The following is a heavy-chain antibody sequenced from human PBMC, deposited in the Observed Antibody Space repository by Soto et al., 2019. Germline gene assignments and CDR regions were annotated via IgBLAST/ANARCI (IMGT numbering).Heavy chain of an antibody. CDR3: ARGGYSSIRYDHSNGMVV. D-gene: IGHD6-13*01. V-gene: IGHV3-30*04. J-gene: IGHJ6*02. Sequence: GGSLRLSCAASGVTFSRYAMHGVRQAPGNGLEWVAVISYDVRNKYYADSVEGRFTTSRDNSTNTLHLQMTSLGAEDTDVYSWARGGYSSIRYDHSNGMVVFGQRTTGTGSS. CDR1: GVTFSRYA. CDR2: ISYDVRNK.